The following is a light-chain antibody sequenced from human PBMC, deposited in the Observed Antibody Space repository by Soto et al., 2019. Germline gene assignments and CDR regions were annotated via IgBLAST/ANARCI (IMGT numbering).Light chain of an antibody. Sequence: DIHLTQSPSFLSASVGDRVTITCRASQGISSFLAWYQQKPGKAPKLLIYAASTLQSGVPSRFSGSGSGTDFTLTISSMQHEDFATYYCQQLNSYPLTFGGGTKVDI. V-gene: IGKV1-9*01. J-gene: IGKJ4*01. CDR3: QQLNSYPLT. CDR1: QGISSF. CDR2: AAS.